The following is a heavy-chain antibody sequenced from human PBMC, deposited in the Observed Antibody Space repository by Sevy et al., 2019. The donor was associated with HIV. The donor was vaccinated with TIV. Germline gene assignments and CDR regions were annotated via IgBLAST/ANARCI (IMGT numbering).Heavy chain of an antibody. CDR2: ITNSGATK. D-gene: IGHD3-3*02. Sequence: LSLTCAASGFSFSIYSMNWVRQAPGKGLEWLSSITNSGATKYYAESVKGRFTISRDNAKNSLYLQMDSLRDEDTAVYYCARDTTVTRIFNYWGQGTLVTVSS. J-gene: IGHJ4*02. CDR1: GFSFSIYS. V-gene: IGHV3-48*02. CDR3: ARDTTVTRIFNY.